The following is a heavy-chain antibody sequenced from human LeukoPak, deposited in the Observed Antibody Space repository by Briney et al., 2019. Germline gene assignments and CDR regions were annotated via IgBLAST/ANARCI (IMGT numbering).Heavy chain of an antibody. CDR2: INHSGST. D-gene: IGHD3-22*01. Sequence: SETLSLTCAVYGGSFSGYYWSWIRQPPGKGLEWIGEINHSGSTNYNPSLKSRVTISVDTSKNQFSLKLSSVIAADTAVYYCASVFYDSSGYYLNYFDYWGQGTLVTVSS. V-gene: IGHV4-34*01. CDR1: GGSFSGYY. J-gene: IGHJ4*02. CDR3: ASVFYDSSGYYLNYFDY.